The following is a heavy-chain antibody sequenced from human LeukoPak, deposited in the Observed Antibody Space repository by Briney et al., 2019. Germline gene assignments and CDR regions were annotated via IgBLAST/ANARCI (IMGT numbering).Heavy chain of an antibody. J-gene: IGHJ5*02. CDR1: GGSLSGFY. Sequence: SETLSLTCAVYGGSLSGFYWSWIRQSPGKGLEWIGEINQSGSTNYNPSLKSRVTISVDTSKNQFSLKLSSVTAADTAVYYCARLGRSYSSYNWFDPWGQGTLVTVSS. D-gene: IGHD6-6*01. CDR3: ARLGRSYSSYNWFDP. V-gene: IGHV4-34*01. CDR2: INQSGST.